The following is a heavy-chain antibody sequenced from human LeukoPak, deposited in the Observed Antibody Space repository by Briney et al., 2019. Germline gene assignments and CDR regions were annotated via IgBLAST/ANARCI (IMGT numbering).Heavy chain of an antibody. CDR3: AKGGWYSSSWYYFDY. J-gene: IGHJ4*02. CDR2: IWSDGSDK. CDR1: GFTFSSYG. Sequence: GGSLRLSCAASGFTFSSYGMHWVRQAPGKGLEWVTVIWSDGSDKYYADSVKGRFTISRDNSKNTLYLQMNSLRAEDTAVYYCAKGGWYSSSWYYFDYWGQGTLVTVSS. D-gene: IGHD6-13*01. V-gene: IGHV3-33*06.